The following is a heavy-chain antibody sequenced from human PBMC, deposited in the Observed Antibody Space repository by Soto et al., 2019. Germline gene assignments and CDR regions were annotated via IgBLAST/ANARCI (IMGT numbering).Heavy chain of an antibody. D-gene: IGHD6-13*01. CDR3: AKDQRHSSSWYFWFDP. CDR2: ISYDGSNK. Sequence: GGSLRLSCGASGFTFSSYGMHWVRQAPGKGLEWVAVISYDGSNKYYADSVKGRFTISRDNSKNTLYLQMNSLRAEDTAVYYCAKDQRHSSSWYFWFDPWGQGTLVTVYS. V-gene: IGHV3-30*18. J-gene: IGHJ5*02. CDR1: GFTFSSYG.